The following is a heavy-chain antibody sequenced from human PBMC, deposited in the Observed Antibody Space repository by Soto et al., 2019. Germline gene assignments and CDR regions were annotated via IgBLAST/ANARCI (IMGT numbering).Heavy chain of an antibody. CDR1: GYTFTSYG. Sequence: QVQLVQSGAEVKKPGASVKVSCKASGYTFTSYGISWVRQAPGQGLEWMGWISAYNGNTNYAQKLQGRVTMTTDTSTSKAYMELRSLRSDDTAVYYCARALEWLLLGYGMDVWGQGTTVTVSS. V-gene: IGHV1-18*01. J-gene: IGHJ6*02. D-gene: IGHD3-3*01. CDR3: ARALEWLLLGYGMDV. CDR2: ISAYNGNT.